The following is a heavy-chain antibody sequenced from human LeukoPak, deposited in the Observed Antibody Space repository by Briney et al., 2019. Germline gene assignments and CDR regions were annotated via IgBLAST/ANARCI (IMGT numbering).Heavy chain of an antibody. CDR1: GFIFSDHD. CDR3: AREGRGYYLDFDY. V-gene: IGHV3-11*01. CDR2: ISRSGTTK. D-gene: IGHD3-22*01. J-gene: IGHJ4*02. Sequence: PGGSLRLSCAASGFIFSDHDMDWIRQAPGKGLEWISYISRSGTTKYYADSVKGRFTISRDYADNSLYLQLNSLRAEDTAVYYCAREGRGYYLDFDYWGQGTLVTVSS.